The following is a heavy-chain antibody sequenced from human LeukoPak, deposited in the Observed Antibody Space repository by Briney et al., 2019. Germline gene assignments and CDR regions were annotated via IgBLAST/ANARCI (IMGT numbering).Heavy chain of an antibody. CDR1: GYTFTSYY. J-gene: IGHJ5*02. V-gene: IGHV1-46*01. CDR3: ARDNGGYCSSTSCYNWFDP. Sequence: GASVKVSCKASGYTFTSYYMHWVRQAPGQGLEWMGIINPSGGSTSYAQKFQGRVTMTRDTSTSTVYMELSSLRSEDTAVYYCARDNGGYCSSTSCYNWFDPWGQGTLVTVSS. D-gene: IGHD2-2*01. CDR2: INPSGGST.